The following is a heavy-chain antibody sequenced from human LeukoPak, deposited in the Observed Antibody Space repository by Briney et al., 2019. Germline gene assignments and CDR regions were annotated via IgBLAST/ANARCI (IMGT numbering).Heavy chain of an antibody. J-gene: IGHJ4*02. V-gene: IGHV4-34*01. CDR1: GGSFSGYY. D-gene: IGHD3-22*01. Sequence: SETLSLTCAVYGGSFSGYYWSWIRQPPGKGLEWIGEIDHSGSTNYNPSLKSRVTISVDMSKKQFSLKLSSVTAADTAVYYCVTYYFDSSGPKKNYWGQGTLVTVSS. CDR3: VTYYFDSSGPKKNY. CDR2: IDHSGST.